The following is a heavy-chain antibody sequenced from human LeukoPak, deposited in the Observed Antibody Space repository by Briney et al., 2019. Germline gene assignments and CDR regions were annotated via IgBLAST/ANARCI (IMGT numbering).Heavy chain of an antibody. CDR1: GFSVSDYE. V-gene: IGHV3-48*03. Sequence: GGSLRLSCEVSGFSVSDYEMAWVRQAPGKGLEWLSSMSTTGTTIYYAGSVKGRFIISRDDAKNSLYLYMNSLRAEETAVYYCARRFTYGSFAYWGQGTLVTVSS. J-gene: IGHJ4*02. D-gene: IGHD3-10*01. CDR2: MSTTGTTI. CDR3: ARRFTYGSFAY.